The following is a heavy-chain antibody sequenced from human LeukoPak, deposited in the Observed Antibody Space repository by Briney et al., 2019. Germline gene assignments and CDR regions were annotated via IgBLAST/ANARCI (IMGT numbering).Heavy chain of an antibody. J-gene: IGHJ4*02. D-gene: IGHD1-7*01. V-gene: IGHV3-74*01. CDR2: INSDGSST. CDR3: ARVTSVTGTIFDS. CDR1: GFTFSTCW. Sequence: GGSLRLSCAASGFTFSTCWMHWVRQAPGKGLVWVARINSDGSSTSYADSVKGRFTISRDNAKNTLYLQMGSLRAEDTAVYYCARVTSVTGTIFDSWGQGTLVTVSS.